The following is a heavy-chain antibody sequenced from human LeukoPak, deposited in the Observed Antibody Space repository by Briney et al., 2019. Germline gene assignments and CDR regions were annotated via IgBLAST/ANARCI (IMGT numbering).Heavy chain of an antibody. J-gene: IGHJ4*02. V-gene: IGHV3-66*01. D-gene: IGHD3-22*01. Sequence: GGSLRLSCAASGFSVSSNYMSWVRQAPGKGLEWVSVIYSGGSTYYADSVKGRFTISRDNSKNTLYLQMNSLRAEDTAVYYCARDNVYDSSGYYSDYWGQGTLVTVSS. CDR1: GFSVSSNY. CDR2: IYSGGST. CDR3: ARDNVYDSSGYYSDY.